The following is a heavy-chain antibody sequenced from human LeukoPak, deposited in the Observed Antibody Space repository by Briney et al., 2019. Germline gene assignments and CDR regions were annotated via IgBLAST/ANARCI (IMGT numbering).Heavy chain of an antibody. CDR2: INWNGGST. Sequence: PGGSLRLSCAASGFTFDDYDMNWVRQAPGKGLEWVSGINWNGGSTGYADSVKGRSTISRDNAKNSLYLQMNILRAEDTALYYCARDLPQIEYWGQGTLVTVSS. CDR3: ARDLPQIEY. D-gene: IGHD3-22*01. J-gene: IGHJ4*02. CDR1: GFTFDDYD. V-gene: IGHV3-20*04.